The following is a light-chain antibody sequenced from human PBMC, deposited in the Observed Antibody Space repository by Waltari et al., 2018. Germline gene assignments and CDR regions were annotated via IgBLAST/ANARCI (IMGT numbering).Light chain of an antibody. CDR3: SSYTRRTTYV. CDR1: SSDIDGYNS. J-gene: IGLJ1*01. Sequence: QSALTQPASVSGSPGQSITISCTGNSSDIDGYNSLSWYQQHPGKAPKLLIYDVSHRPSGVPNLFSGSKSDNTASLTISGLQAEDEADYYCSSYTRRTTYVFGTGTKVTVL. CDR2: DVS. V-gene: IGLV2-14*03.